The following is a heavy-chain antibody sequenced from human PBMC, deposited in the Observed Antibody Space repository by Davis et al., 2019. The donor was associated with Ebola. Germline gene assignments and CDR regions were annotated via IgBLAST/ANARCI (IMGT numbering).Heavy chain of an antibody. Sequence: SETLSPTFAVHGGSFSGYYWSWIRQLPGKELEWLGENNHSGSTNYNPSLKSRATISVDTSKNQFSLKLSSVTAADTAVYYCARGPSVAGLDYWGQGTLVTVSS. CDR2: NNHSGST. J-gene: IGHJ4*02. D-gene: IGHD6-19*01. V-gene: IGHV4-34*01. CDR1: GGSFSGYY. CDR3: ARGPSVAGLDY.